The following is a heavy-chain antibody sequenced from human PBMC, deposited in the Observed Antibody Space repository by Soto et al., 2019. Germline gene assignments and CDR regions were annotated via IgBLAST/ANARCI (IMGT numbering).Heavy chain of an antibody. J-gene: IGHJ4*02. Sequence: SETLSLTCSVSGGSIISHYWSWIRQPPGKGLEWIGYIHYSGSTDYNPSLKSRLTISVDTSKDQFFLKLNSVTAADTGMYYCARNGGSTWYYFDSWGQGTVVTVSS. CDR3: ARNGGSTWYYFDS. V-gene: IGHV4-59*11. CDR1: GGSIISHY. CDR2: IHYSGST. D-gene: IGHD6-13*01.